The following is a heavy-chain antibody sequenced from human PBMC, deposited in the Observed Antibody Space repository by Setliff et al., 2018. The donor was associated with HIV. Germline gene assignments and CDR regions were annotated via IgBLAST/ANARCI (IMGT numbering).Heavy chain of an antibody. CDR3: ARVGGQWLSEYYYYYGMDV. V-gene: IGHV4-61*09. CDR1: GGSISSGSYY. D-gene: IGHD6-19*01. J-gene: IGHJ6*02. Sequence: SETLSLTCTVSGGSISSGSYYWSWIRQPAGKGLEWIGHIYTGGSTNYNPSLKSRVTISVDTSKNQFSLKLSSVTAADTAVYYCARVGGQWLSEYYYYYGMDVWGQGTTVTVSS. CDR2: IYTGGST.